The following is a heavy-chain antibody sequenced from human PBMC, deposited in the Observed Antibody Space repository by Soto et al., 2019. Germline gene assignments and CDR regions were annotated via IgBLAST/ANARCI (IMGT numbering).Heavy chain of an antibody. D-gene: IGHD4-17*01. CDR2: NYYSGST. J-gene: IGHJ4*02. V-gene: IGHV4-31*11. CDR3: ARGARGDYVGY. CDR1: GGSFSGYY. Sequence: SETLSLTCAVYGGSFSGYYWSWIRQHPGKGLEWIGYNYYSGSTYYNPSLKSRATISIDTSQNQFSLKLNSVTAADTAVYYCARGARGDYVGYWGQGTLVTVSS.